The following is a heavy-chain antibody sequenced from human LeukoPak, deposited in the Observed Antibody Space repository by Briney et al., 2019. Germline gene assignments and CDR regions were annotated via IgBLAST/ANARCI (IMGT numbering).Heavy chain of an antibody. V-gene: IGHV3-30*18. CDR3: AKDRDSSGLNWFDP. Sequence: PGRSLRLSCAASGFTFSSYGMHWVRQAPGKRLEWVAVISYDGSNKYYADSVKGRFTISRDNSKNTLYLQMNSLRAEDTAVYYCAKDRDSSGLNWFDPWGQGTLVTVSS. D-gene: IGHD6-19*01. J-gene: IGHJ5*02. CDR2: ISYDGSNK. CDR1: GFTFSSYG.